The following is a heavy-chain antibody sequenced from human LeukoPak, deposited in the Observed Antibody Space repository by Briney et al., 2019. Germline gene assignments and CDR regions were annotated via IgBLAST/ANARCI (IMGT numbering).Heavy chain of an antibody. J-gene: IGHJ3*02. Sequence: SETLSLTCTVSGGSISSYYWSWIRQPPGKGLELSGYIYYSGSTNYNPSLKSRVTISVDTSKNQFSLKLSSVTAADTAVYYCARSYYYDSSGYYESDAFDIWGQGTMVTVSS. D-gene: IGHD3-22*01. CDR3: ARSYYYDSSGYYESDAFDI. CDR2: IYYSGST. CDR1: GGSISSYY. V-gene: IGHV4-59*01.